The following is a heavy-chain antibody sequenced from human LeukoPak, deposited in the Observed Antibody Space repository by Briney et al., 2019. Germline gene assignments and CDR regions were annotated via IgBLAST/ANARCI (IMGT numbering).Heavy chain of an antibody. CDR2: IIPIFGTA. CDR1: GGTFSSYA. Sequence: GASVKVSCKASGGTFSSYAISWVRQAPGQGLEWMGGIIPIFGTANYAQKFQGRVTITADESTSTAYMELSSLRSEDTAVYYCASLDLPECCSGGSCYSGAYDYWGQGTLVTVSS. D-gene: IGHD2-15*01. CDR3: ASLDLPECCSGGSCYSGAYDY. V-gene: IGHV1-69*13. J-gene: IGHJ4*02.